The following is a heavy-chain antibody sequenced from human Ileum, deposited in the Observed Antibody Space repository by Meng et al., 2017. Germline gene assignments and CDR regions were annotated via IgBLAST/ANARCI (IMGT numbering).Heavy chain of an antibody. D-gene: IGHD1-26*01. V-gene: IGHV1-2*02. CDR3: ARELTSTIVGYDH. Sequence: ASAKASCKASGYTFTGYYMLWLRQASGQGLEWMGWINSNSGGTMYAQKFQGRVTITRDTSINTADMELRSLISDDTTVYYCARELTSTIVGYDHWGQGALVTVSS. J-gene: IGHJ5*02. CDR2: INSNSGGT. CDR1: GYTFTGYY.